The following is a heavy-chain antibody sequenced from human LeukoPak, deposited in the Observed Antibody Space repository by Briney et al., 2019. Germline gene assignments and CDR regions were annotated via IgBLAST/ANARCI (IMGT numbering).Heavy chain of an antibody. CDR1: GFTFSSYE. CDR2: ISSSGSTI. J-gene: IGHJ4*02. D-gene: IGHD5-12*01. Sequence: GGSLRLSCAASGFTFSSYEMNWVRQAPGKGLEWVSYISSSGSTIYYADSVKGRFTISRDNSKNTLYLQMNSLRAEDTAVYYCAKNPGGYDYRFDYWGQGTLVTVSS. V-gene: IGHV3-48*03. CDR3: AKNPGGYDYRFDY.